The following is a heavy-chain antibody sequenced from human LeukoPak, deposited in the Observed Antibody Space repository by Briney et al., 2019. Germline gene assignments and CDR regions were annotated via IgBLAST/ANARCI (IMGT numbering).Heavy chain of an antibody. CDR2: INHSGST. Sequence: PSETLSLTCAVYGGSFSGYYWSWIRQPPGKGLEWIGEINHSGSTNYNPSLKSRVTISVDTSKNQFSLKLSSVTAADTAVYYCARDWARYCSSSSCYGPFEYWGQGTLVTVSS. J-gene: IGHJ4*02. V-gene: IGHV4-34*01. D-gene: IGHD2-2*01. CDR3: ARDWARYCSSSSCYGPFEY. CDR1: GGSFSGYY.